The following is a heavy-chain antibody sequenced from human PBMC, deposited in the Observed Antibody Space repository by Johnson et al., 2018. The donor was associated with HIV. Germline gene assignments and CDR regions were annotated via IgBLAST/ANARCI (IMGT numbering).Heavy chain of an antibody. CDR3: ATDVPSAPYYNAFDI. D-gene: IGHD1-26*01. V-gene: IGHV3-30*04. Sequence: QVQLVESGGGLVQPGGSLRLSCAASGFTFSSYAMHWVRQAPAKGLEWVAVISYDGSDKYYADSVKGRFTISRDNSKNTLYLQMNSLKTEDTAVYYCATDVPSAPYYNAFDIWGQGTMVTVSS. CDR2: ISYDGSDK. J-gene: IGHJ3*02. CDR1: GFTFSSYA.